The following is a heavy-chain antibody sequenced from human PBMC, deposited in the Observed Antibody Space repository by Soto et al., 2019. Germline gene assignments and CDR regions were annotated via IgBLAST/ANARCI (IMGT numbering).Heavy chain of an antibody. CDR2: INSDGSST. CDR3: ARERSSSHDYYYYGMDV. CDR1: GFTFSSYW. D-gene: IGHD6-6*01. J-gene: IGHJ6*02. Sequence: PGGSLRLSCAASGFTFSSYWMRWVRQAPGKGLVWVSRINSDGSSTSYADSVKGRFTISRDNAKNTLYLQMNSLRAEDTAVYYCARERSSSHDYYYYGMDVWGQGTTVTVS. V-gene: IGHV3-74*01.